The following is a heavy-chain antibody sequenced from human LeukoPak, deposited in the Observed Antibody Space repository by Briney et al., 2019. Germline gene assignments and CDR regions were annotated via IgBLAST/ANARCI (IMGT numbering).Heavy chain of an antibody. Sequence: ASVKVSCKASGYTFTGYYMHWVRQAPGQGLEWMGWINPNSGGTNYAQKFQGRVTMTRDTSISTAYMELSRLRSDDTAVYYCASLRWLQLGDDAFDIWGQGTMVTVSS. CDR2: INPNSGGT. V-gene: IGHV1-2*02. J-gene: IGHJ3*02. CDR1: GYTFTGYY. D-gene: IGHD5-24*01. CDR3: ASLRWLQLGDDAFDI.